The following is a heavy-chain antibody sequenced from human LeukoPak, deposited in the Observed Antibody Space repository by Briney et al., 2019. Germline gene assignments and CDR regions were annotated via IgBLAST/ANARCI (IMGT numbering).Heavy chain of an antibody. Sequence: GGSLRLSCGASGFTFSDYGMLWVRQAPGKGLEWVAFIRHDGNKKLYADSVKGRFTISRDNSKNTLYLYVNSLRPDDSAVYYCVKDNPLDYWGQGTLVIVSS. CDR3: VKDNPLDY. J-gene: IGHJ4*02. CDR2: IRHDGNKK. V-gene: IGHV3-30*02. CDR1: GFTFSDYG.